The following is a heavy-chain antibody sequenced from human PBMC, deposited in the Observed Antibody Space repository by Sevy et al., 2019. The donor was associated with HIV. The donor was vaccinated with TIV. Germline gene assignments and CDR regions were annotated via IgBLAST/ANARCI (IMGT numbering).Heavy chain of an antibody. CDR2: ISTLNVNP. CDR1: GYTFTSYG. CDR3: ARDDCSSLSCHGSLLY. V-gene: IGHV1-18*01. J-gene: IGHJ4*02. Sequence: ASVKVSCKASGYTFTSYGISWVRQAPGQGLEWLGWISTLNVNPNNAQKFQGRVTMTTDTSTGTASMELRSLRSDDTAVYYCARDDCSSLSCHGSLLYWGQGTLVTVSS. D-gene: IGHD2-2*01.